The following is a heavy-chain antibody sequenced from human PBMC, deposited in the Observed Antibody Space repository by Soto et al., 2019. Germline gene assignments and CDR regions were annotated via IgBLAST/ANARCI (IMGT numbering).Heavy chain of an antibody. V-gene: IGHV4-4*02. CDR1: GGSISSSNW. CDR2: IYHSGST. Sequence: SETLSLTCAVSGGSISSSNWWSWVRQPPGKGLEWIGEIYHSGSTNYNPSRKSRITITVDKSQNQFSLKLSSVTAADTAVYYCARLVLGDHYYYYYGMDVWGQGTTVTVSS. J-gene: IGHJ6*02. D-gene: IGHD3-10*01. CDR3: ARLVLGDHYYYYYGMDV.